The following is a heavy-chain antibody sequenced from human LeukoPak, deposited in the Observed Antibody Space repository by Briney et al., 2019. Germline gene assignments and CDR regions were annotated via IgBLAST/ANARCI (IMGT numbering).Heavy chain of an antibody. CDR1: GGSISSYY. V-gene: IGHV4-59*01. J-gene: IGHJ4*02. CDR2: IYYSGST. Sequence: PSETLSLTCTVSGGSISSYYWSWIRQPPGKGLEWIGYIYYSGSTNYNPSLKSQVTISVDTSKNQFSLKLSSVTAADTAVYYCARVVRGYFDYWGQGTLVTVSS. CDR3: ARVVRGYFDY. D-gene: IGHD3-10*01.